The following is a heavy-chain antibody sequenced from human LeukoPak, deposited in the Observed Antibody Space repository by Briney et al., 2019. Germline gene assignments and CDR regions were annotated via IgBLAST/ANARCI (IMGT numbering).Heavy chain of an antibody. V-gene: IGHV4-61*02. CDR3: ARMMTLEYYDFSSGYFDY. J-gene: IGHJ4*02. D-gene: IGHD3-3*01. Sequence: SQTLSLTCTVSGGSLSRNRYYWSSIPQPAGEGLEWIGRIYSSGSTNYNPSFKSRVTISVDTSKNQFSLKLSSVTAADTAVYYCARMMTLEYYDFSSGYFDYWGQGTLVTVSS. CDR2: IYSSGST. CDR1: GGSLSRNRYY.